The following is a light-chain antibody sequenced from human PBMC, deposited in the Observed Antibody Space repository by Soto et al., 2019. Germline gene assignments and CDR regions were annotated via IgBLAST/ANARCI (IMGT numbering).Light chain of an antibody. V-gene: IGLV2-8*01. CDR3: TSHAGTINFPYI. J-gene: IGLJ1*01. Sequence: QSVLAQPASVSGSPGQPITISCTGTSSDVGSFDSVAWYQHNPGKAPKLMIYEVNKRPSGVPDRFSGSKSGNTASLTVSGLQAEDEADYYCTSHAGTINFPYIFGTGTKVTVL. CDR2: EVN. CDR1: SSDVGSFDS.